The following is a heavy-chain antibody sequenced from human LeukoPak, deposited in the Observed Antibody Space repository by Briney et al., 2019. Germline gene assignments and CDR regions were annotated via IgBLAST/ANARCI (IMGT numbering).Heavy chain of an antibody. CDR2: IYHSGST. V-gene: IGHV4-4*02. D-gene: IGHD6-19*01. Sequence: SETLSLTCAVSGGSISSSNWWSWVRQPPGKGLEWIGEIYHSGSTNYNPSPKSRVTISVDKSKNQFSLKLSSVTAADTAVYYCARELISSGWGNVDYWGQGTLVTVSS. J-gene: IGHJ4*02. CDR1: GGSISSSNW. CDR3: ARELISSGWGNVDY.